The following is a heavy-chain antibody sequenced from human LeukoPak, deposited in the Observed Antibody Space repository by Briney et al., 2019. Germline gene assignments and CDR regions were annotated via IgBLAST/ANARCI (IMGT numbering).Heavy chain of an antibody. CDR1: GYTFTGYY. Sequence: SVKVSCKASGYTFTGYYMHWVRQAPGQGLEWMGGIIPTFGTANYAQNFQGRVTITADESTSTAYMELSSLRSDDTAVYYCARDAGDYGDYEGGYYYMDVWGKGTTVAVSS. D-gene: IGHD4-17*01. J-gene: IGHJ6*03. CDR3: ARDAGDYGDYEGGYYYMDV. V-gene: IGHV1-69*13. CDR2: IIPTFGTA.